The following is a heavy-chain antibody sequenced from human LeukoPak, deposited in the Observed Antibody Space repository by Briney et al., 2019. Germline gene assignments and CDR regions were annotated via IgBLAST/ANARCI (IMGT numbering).Heavy chain of an antibody. CDR2: IIPIFGTA. CDR3: AKDMGLAILTGYYNFDY. Sequence: SVKVSCKASGGTFSSYAISWVRQAPGQGLEWMGGIIPIFGTANYAQKFQGRVTITADESTSTAYMELSSLRSEDTAVYYCAKDMGLAILTGYYNFDYWGQGTLATVSS. J-gene: IGHJ4*02. D-gene: IGHD3-9*01. CDR1: GGTFSSYA. V-gene: IGHV1-69*13.